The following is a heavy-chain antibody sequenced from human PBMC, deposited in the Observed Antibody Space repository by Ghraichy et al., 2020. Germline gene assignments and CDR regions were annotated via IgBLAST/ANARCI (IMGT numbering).Heavy chain of an antibody. D-gene: IGHD2-15*01. CDR1: GFTFSDYY. V-gene: IGHV3-11*06. J-gene: IGHJ4*02. CDR3: ARDWDGYCSGGSCYSEPGEVNYFDY. Sequence: GGSLRLSCAASGFTFSDYYMSWIRQAPGKGLEWVSYISSSSSYTNYADSVKGRFTISRDNAKNSLYLQMNSLRAEDTAVYYCARDWDGYCSGGSCYSEPGEVNYFDYWGQGTLVTVSS. CDR2: ISSSSSYT.